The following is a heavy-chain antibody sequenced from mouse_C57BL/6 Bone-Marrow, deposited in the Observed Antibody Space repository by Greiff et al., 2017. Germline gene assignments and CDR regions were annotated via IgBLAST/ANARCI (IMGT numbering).Heavy chain of an antibody. J-gene: IGHJ1*03. CDR3: AITTVVATRDWYFDV. Sequence: QVQLQQPGAELVIPGASVKLSCKASGYTFTSYWMHWVKQRPGQGLEWIGEIDPSDSYTNYNQKFKGKSTLTVDKSSSTAYMQLSSLTSEDSAVYYCAITTVVATRDWYFDVWGTGTTVTVSS. D-gene: IGHD1-1*01. CDR2: IDPSDSYT. CDR1: GYTFTSYW. V-gene: IGHV1-69*01.